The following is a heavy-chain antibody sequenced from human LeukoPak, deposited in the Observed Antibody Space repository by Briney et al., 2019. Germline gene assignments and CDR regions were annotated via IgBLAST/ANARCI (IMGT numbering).Heavy chain of an antibody. CDR1: GFTFSSYG. CDR2: ISSRGGET. V-gene: IGHV3-23*01. CDR3: AKRVAYNSGYYWDY. J-gene: IGHJ4*02. D-gene: IGHD6-19*01. Sequence: GGSLRLSCAASGFTFSSYGMSWVRQAPGKRLEWVSAISSRGGETYYADSVKGRFTIPRANSKNTLYGQMNSLRAEDTAVYYCAKRVAYNSGYYWDYWGQGTLVTVSS.